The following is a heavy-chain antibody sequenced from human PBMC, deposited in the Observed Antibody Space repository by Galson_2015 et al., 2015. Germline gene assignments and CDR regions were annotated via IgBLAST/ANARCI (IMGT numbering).Heavy chain of an antibody. V-gene: IGHV3-30*03. CDR3: ASGATEVEWLLYGDY. J-gene: IGHJ4*02. CDR1: GFTFSSYG. D-gene: IGHD3-3*01. CDR2: ISYDGSNK. Sequence: SLRLSCAASGFTFSSYGMHWVRQAPGKGLEWVAVISYDGSNKYYADSVKGRFTISRDNSKNTLYLQMNSLRAEDTAVYYCASGATEVEWLLYGDYWGQGTLVTVSS.